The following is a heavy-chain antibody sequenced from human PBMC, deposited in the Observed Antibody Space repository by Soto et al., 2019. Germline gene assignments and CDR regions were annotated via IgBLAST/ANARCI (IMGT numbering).Heavy chain of an antibody. CDR3: AIDGGRHSGGIDY. D-gene: IGHD1-26*01. J-gene: IGHJ4*02. Sequence: QVQLVQSGAEVKKPGSSVKVSCKASGGTVSSYAINWVRQAPGQGLEWMGEIMPIFDTANYAQTFQGRVTITTDDSMSTAYRKISSLRSEDKAVYYCAIDGGRHSGGIDYWGQGTLVTVSS. CDR1: GGTVSSYA. CDR2: IMPIFDTA. V-gene: IGHV1-69*01.